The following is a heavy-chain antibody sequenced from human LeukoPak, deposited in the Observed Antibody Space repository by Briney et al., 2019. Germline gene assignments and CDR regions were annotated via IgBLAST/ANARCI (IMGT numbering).Heavy chain of an antibody. Sequence: LRLSCAGSGFIFNNYAMHWVRHPPGKGLEWIGYIYYSGSPNYNPSLKSRVTISVDTSKNQFSLKLSSVTAADTAVYYCARYTGQGIAAAGPRRDYYYYYGMDVWGQGTTVTVSS. CDR1: GFIFNNYA. CDR3: ARYTGQGIAAAGPRRDYYYYYGMDV. D-gene: IGHD6-13*01. J-gene: IGHJ6*02. V-gene: IGHV4-59*01. CDR2: IYYSGSP.